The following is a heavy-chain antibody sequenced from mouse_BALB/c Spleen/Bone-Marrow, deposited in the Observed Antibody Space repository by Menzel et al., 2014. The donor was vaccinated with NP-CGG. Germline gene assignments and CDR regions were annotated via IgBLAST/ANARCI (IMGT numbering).Heavy chain of an antibody. Sequence: EVKVVESGGGLVKPGGSLKLSCAASGFTFSTYALSWVRQTPEKSLEWVASISSGGSTYYSDSVKGRFTISRDNARNILYLQMNSLRSEDTAMYYCAREGYGSSYVGAIDYWGRGTSVTVSS. V-gene: IGHV5-6-5*01. D-gene: IGHD1-1*01. CDR3: AREGYGSSYVGAIDY. CDR1: GFTFSTYA. CDR2: ISSGGST. J-gene: IGHJ4*01.